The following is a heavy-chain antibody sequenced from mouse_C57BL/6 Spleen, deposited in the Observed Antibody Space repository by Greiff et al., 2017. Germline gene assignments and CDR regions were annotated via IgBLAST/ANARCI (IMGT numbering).Heavy chain of an antibody. CDR3: ARGGGLRHYYAMGY. V-gene: IGHV1-55*01. J-gene: IGHJ4*01. Sequence: VKLMESGAELVKPGASVKMSCKASGYTFTSYWITWVKQRPGQGLEWIGDIYPGSGSTNYNEKFKSKATLTADTSSSTAYMQLSSLTSEDSAVYYCARGGGLRHYYAMGYWGQGTSVTVSS. CDR1: GYTFTSYW. CDR2: IYPGSGST. D-gene: IGHD2-4*01.